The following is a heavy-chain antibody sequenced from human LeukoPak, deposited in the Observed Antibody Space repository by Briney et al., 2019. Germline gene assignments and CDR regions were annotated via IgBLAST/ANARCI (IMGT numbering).Heavy chain of an antibody. D-gene: IGHD6-13*01. CDR1: GFTFSSYG. Sequence: PGRSLRLSCAASGFTFSSYGMHWVRQAPGKGLEWVAVISYDGSNKYYADSVKGRFTISRDNSKNTLYLRMNSLRAEDTAVYYCARDGFSSSWYAELGSFDYWGQGTLVTVSS. CDR2: ISYDGSNK. CDR3: ARDGFSSSWYAELGSFDY. V-gene: IGHV3-30*03. J-gene: IGHJ4*02.